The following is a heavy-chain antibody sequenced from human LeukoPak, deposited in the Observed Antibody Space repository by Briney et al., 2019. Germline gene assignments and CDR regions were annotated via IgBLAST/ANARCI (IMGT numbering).Heavy chain of an antibody. CDR3: ARDLSGYSGYDWTLGFDY. CDR1: GYTFIGYY. D-gene: IGHD5-12*01. V-gene: IGHV1-2*04. Sequence: ASVKVSCKVSGYTFIGYYIHWVRQAPGQGLEWMGWINPNSGGTNYAQKFQGWVTMTRDTSISTAYMELSRLRSDDTAVYYCARDLSGYSGYDWTLGFDYWGQGTLVTVSS. CDR2: INPNSGGT. J-gene: IGHJ4*02.